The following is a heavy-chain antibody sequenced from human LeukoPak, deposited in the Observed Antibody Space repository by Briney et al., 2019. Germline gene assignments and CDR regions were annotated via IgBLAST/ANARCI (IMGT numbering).Heavy chain of an antibody. D-gene: IGHD4-17*01. V-gene: IGHV4-59*11. CDR2: SYYSGST. J-gene: IGHJ5*01. Sequence: SETLSLTCTVSGGSISYQYWAWIRQPPGKRLEWIGYSYYSGSTTCSPSLKSRVTISVDTSNNLFSLELRSVSAADTAAYYCARGRGDYKSPNWFDSWGQGILVTVSS. CDR1: GGSISYQY. CDR3: ARGRGDYKSPNWFDS.